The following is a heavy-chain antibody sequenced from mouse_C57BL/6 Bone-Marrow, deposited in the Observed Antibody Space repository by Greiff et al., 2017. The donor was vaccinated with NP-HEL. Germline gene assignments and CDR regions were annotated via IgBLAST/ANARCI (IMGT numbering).Heavy chain of an antibody. D-gene: IGHD2-12*01. J-gene: IGHJ2*01. V-gene: IGHV1-76*01. Sequence: VQRVESGAELVRPGASVKLSCKASGYTFTDYYINWVKQRPGQGLEWIARIYPGSGNTYYNETVKGKATLTAEKSSSTAYMQLSSLTSEDSAVYFCARSYYMDYWGQGTTLTVSS. CDR1: GYTFTDYY. CDR3: ARSYYMDY. CDR2: IYPGSGNT.